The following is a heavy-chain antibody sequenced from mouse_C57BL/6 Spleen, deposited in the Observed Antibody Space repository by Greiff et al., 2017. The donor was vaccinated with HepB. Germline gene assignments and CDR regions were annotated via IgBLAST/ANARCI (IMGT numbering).Heavy chain of an antibody. J-gene: IGHJ1*03. V-gene: IGHV1-59*01. CDR2: IDPSDSYT. CDR1: GYTFTSYW. D-gene: IGHD4-1*01. CDR3: ARRGDWGDV. Sequence: QVQLQQPGAELVRPGSSVKLSCKASGYTFTSYWMHWVKQRPGQGLEWIGVIDPSDSYTHYNQKFKGKATLTVDKSSSTAYMQLSSLTSEDSAVYYCARRGDWGDVWGTGTTVTVSS.